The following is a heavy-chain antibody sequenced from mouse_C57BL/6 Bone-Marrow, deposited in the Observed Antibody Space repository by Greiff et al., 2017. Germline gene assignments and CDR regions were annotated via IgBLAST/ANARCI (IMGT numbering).Heavy chain of an antibody. D-gene: IGHD3-2*02. CDR1: GFNIKDYY. V-gene: IGHV14-1*01. Sequence: VQLKQSGAELVRPGASVKLSCTASGFNIKDYYMHWVKQRPEQGLEWIGRIDPEDGDTEYAPKFQGKATLTADTTSNTAYLLLSSLTSEDTAVYYCTTRRQLRLYYFDYWGQGTTLTVSS. J-gene: IGHJ2*01. CDR3: TTRRQLRLYYFDY. CDR2: IDPEDGDT.